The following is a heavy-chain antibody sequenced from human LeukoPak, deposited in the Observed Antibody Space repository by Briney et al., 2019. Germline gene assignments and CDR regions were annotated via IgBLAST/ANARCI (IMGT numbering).Heavy chain of an antibody. CDR2: IWYDGSNN. Sequence: GGSLRLSCEASGFNFGTFAMHWVRQAPGEGLEWLAIIWYDGSNNHYSDSVKGRFTISRDNSKSSLYLQMNSLRAEDTAVYYCRGTYYYGSGIDGDYFDYWGQGTLVTVSS. J-gene: IGHJ4*02. CDR3: RGTYYYGSGIDGDYFDY. V-gene: IGHV3-33*01. D-gene: IGHD3-10*01. CDR1: GFNFGTFA.